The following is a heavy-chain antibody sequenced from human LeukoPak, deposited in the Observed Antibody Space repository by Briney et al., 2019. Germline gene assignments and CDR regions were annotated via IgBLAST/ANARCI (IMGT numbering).Heavy chain of an antibody. D-gene: IGHD3/OR15-3a*01. V-gene: IGHV3-53*01. Sequence: GGSLRLSCAASGFIVSSYYMTWVRQAPGKGLEWVSVIYGDGSTYYTDSVKGRFAISRDNSKNPLYLQMNSLSAEDTAVYYCARGDWGYWGQGTLVTVSS. CDR1: GFIVSSYY. CDR3: ARGDWGY. J-gene: IGHJ4*02. CDR2: IYGDGST.